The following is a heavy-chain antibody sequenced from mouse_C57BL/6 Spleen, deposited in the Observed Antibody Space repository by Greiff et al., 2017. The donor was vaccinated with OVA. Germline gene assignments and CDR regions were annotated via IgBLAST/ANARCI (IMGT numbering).Heavy chain of an antibody. CDR1: GYTFTDYD. D-gene: IGHD4-1*02. V-gene: IGHV1-15*01. J-gene: IGHJ3*01. CDR3: TRSTNWVWFAY. Sequence: VQLQQSGAELVRPGASVTLSCKASGYTFTDYDMHWVKQTPVHGLEWIGAIDPETGGTAYNQKFKGKAILTAAKASSTAYMELRSLTSDDSAVYDCTRSTNWVWFAYWGQGTLVTVSA. CDR2: IDPETGGT.